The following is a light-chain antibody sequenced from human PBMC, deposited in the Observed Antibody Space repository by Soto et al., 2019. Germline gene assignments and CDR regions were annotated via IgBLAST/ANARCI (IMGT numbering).Light chain of an antibody. CDR2: DDN. J-gene: IGLJ1*01. CDR3: GSWDSSLSAYV. V-gene: IGLV1-51*01. Sequence: QSAMTQPPSVSAAPGQKVTISCSGSSSNIGGNSVSWYQQIPGTAPKLLIYDDNKRPSGIPDRFSGSKSGTSATLGITGFQTGDEADYYCGSWDSSLSAYVFGTGTQLTVL. CDR1: SSNIGGNS.